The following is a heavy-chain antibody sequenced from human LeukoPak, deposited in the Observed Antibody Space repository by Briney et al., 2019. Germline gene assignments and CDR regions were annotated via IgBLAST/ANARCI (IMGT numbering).Heavy chain of an antibody. CDR2: ISAYNDNT. CDR1: GYTFTSYG. V-gene: IGHV1-18*01. Sequence: ASVKVSCKASGYTFTSYGISWVRQAPGQGLEWMGWISAYNDNTNYAQKLQGRVTMTTDTSTSTAYMELRSLRSDDTAVYYCARVHYDILTGYSYFDYWGQGTLITVSP. D-gene: IGHD3-9*01. J-gene: IGHJ4*02. CDR3: ARVHYDILTGYSYFDY.